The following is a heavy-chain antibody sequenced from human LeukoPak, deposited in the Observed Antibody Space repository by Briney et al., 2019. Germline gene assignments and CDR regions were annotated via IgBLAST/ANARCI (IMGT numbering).Heavy chain of an antibody. D-gene: IGHD3-3*01. CDR1: GYSIRSGYY. J-gene: IGHJ3*02. Sequence: SETLSLTCAVSGYSIRSGYYWGWIRQPQGNGLEWIGSIYHSGSTYYNPSLKSRVTISVDTSKNQFSLKLSSVTAADTAVYYCARSITMFGVVWDAFDIWGQGTMVTVSS. V-gene: IGHV4-38-2*01. CDR2: IYHSGST. CDR3: ARSITMFGVVWDAFDI.